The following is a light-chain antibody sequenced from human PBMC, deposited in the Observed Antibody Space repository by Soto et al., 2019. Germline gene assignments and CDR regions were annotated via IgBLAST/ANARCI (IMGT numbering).Light chain of an antibody. J-gene: IGKJ1*01. Sequence: EIVLTQSPGSLSLSLGERATLSCRASQSVDSAFFAWYQQKPGQPPRLLMYGASRRATGIPDRFSGSGYGTDFTLTISSLEPEDFAVYYCQQYASSLTFGQGTKVEI. CDR3: QQYASSLT. CDR2: GAS. CDR1: QSVDSAF. V-gene: IGKV3-20*01.